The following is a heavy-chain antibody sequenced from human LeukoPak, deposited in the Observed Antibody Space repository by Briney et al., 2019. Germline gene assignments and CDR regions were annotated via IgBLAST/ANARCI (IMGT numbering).Heavy chain of an antibody. V-gene: IGHV1-8*01. CDR2: MNPNSGNT. CDR1: GYTFTSYD. CDR3: ARVAVAGMIWWFDP. D-gene: IGHD6-19*01. J-gene: IGHJ5*02. Sequence: GASVKVSCKASGYTFTSYDINWVRQATGQGLKWMGWMNPNSGNTGYAQKFQGRVTMTRDTSISTVYMELSSLRSEDTAVYYSARVAVAGMIWWFDPWSQGTLVTVSS.